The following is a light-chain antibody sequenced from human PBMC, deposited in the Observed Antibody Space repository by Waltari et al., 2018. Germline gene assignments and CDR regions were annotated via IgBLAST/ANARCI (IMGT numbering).Light chain of an antibody. CDR3: QQYNNWPWWT. V-gene: IGKV3-15*01. Sequence: EIVMTQSPATLPVSKGANNKITCRASQSVSSNLAWYQQKPGQAPRLLIYGASTRATGIPARFSGSGSGTEFTLTISSLQSEDFAVYYCQQYNNWPWWTFGQGTKVEIK. J-gene: IGKJ1*01. CDR1: QSVSSN. CDR2: GAS.